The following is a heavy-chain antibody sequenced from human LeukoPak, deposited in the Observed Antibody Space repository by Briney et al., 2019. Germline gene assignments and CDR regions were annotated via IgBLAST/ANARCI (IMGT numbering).Heavy chain of an antibody. CDR2: IRGSGGST. Sequence: GGSLRLSCAASGFTFNNYAMSWVRQAPGKGLEWVSGIRGSGGSTEYADSVKGRFTISRDNTKNTLFLQMNSLTVEDTAVYYCTRAGRLGYSSAWVASPRIYHYKDAWGKGTTVIVSS. CDR3: TRAGRLGYSSAWVASPRIYHYKDA. J-gene: IGHJ6*03. CDR1: GFTFNNYA. V-gene: IGHV3-23*01. D-gene: IGHD6-19*01.